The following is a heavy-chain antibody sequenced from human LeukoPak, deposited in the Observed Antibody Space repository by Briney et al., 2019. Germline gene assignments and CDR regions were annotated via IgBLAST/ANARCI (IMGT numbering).Heavy chain of an antibody. J-gene: IGHJ4*02. D-gene: IGHD3-22*01. V-gene: IGHV3-74*01. CDR2: INSDGSST. CDR1: GFTFSSYW. Sequence: GGSLRLSXAASGFTFSSYWMHWVRQAPGKGLVWVSRINSDGSSTRYADSVKGRFTISRDNAKNTLYLQMNSLRAEDTAVYYCARTYYYDSSGYYYDYWGQGTLVTVSS. CDR3: ARTYYYDSSGYYYDY.